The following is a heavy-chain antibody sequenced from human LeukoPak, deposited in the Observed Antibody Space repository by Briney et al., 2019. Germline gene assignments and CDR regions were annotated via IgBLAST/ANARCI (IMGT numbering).Heavy chain of an antibody. Sequence: GGSLRLSCAASGFTFSNAWMSWVRQAPGKGLEWVGRIKSKTDGGTTDYAAPVKGRFTISRDDSKNTLYLQMNSLKTEDTAVYYCTTALLVGATPGAFDIWGQGTMVTVSS. D-gene: IGHD1-26*01. V-gene: IGHV3-15*01. J-gene: IGHJ3*02. CDR2: IKSKTDGGTT. CDR3: TTALLVGATPGAFDI. CDR1: GFTFSNAW.